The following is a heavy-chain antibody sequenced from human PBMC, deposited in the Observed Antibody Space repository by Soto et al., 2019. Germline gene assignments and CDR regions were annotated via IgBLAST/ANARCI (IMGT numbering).Heavy chain of an antibody. Sequence: GGSLRLSCAASGFTFSNAWMNWVRQAPGKGLEWVGRIKSKTDGGTTDYAAPVKGRFTISRDDSKNTLYLQMNSLKTEDTAVYYCGGNDYSTHQASGVYGMDVWGQGTTVTVSS. J-gene: IGHJ6*02. D-gene: IGHD4-4*01. V-gene: IGHV3-15*07. CDR2: IKSKTDGGTT. CDR1: GFTFSNAW. CDR3: GGNDYSTHQASGVYGMDV.